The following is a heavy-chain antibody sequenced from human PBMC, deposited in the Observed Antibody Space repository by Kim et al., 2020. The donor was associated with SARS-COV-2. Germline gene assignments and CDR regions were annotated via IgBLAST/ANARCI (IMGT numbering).Heavy chain of an antibody. Sequence: YYTPSLHSRATISVDTSKNQFSLKLTSVTAADTAVYYCARQSSSWYGVDYWGQGTLVTVSS. D-gene: IGHD6-13*01. CDR3: ARQSSSWYGVDY. J-gene: IGHJ4*02. V-gene: IGHV4-39*01.